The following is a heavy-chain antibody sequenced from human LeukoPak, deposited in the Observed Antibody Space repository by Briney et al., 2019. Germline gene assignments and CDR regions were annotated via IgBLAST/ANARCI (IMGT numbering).Heavy chain of an antibody. CDR1: GCTISSYH. V-gene: IGHV4-59*12. CDR2: IYYSGST. Sequence: SETLSLTCTVYGCTISSYHWSWIRQPPGKGLEWIGNIYYSGSTNYNPSLKSRTTITVDATKNQFSLQLSSVTAACTAVYYCARLSPVEIATIGWGQGTLGTVSS. CDR3: ARLSPVEIATIG. J-gene: IGHJ4*02. D-gene: IGHD5-24*01.